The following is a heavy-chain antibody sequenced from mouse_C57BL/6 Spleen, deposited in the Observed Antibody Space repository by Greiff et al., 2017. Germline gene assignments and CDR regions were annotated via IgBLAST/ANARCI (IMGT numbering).Heavy chain of an antibody. J-gene: IGHJ3*01. CDR2: ISSGSSTI. V-gene: IGHV5-17*01. D-gene: IGHD2-1*01. CDR1: GFTFSDYG. CDR3: ARETIYYGNSGFAY. Sequence: DVQLVESGGGLVKPGGSLKLSCAASGFTFSDYGMHWVRQAPEKGLEWVAYISSGSSTIYYADTVKGRFTISRDNAKNTLFLQMTSLRSEDTAMYYCARETIYYGNSGFAYWGQGTLVTVSA.